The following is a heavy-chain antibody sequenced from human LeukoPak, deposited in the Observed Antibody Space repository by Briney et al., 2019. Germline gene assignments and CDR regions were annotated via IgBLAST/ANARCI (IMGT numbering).Heavy chain of an antibody. V-gene: IGHV1-46*01. CDR1: GYTFTSYY. D-gene: IGHD3-16*02. Sequence: GASVKVSCKASGYTFTSYYMHWVRQAPGQGLEWMGIINPSGGSTSYAQKFQGRVTMTRGTSTSTVYMELSSLRSEDTAVYYCARVQARLRLGELSLSYWGQGTLVTVSS. CDR2: INPSGGST. CDR3: ARVQARLRLGELSLSY. J-gene: IGHJ4*02.